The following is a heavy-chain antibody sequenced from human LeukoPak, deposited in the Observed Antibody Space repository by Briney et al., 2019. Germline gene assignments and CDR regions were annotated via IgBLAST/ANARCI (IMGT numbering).Heavy chain of an antibody. CDR3: ARTRDIAVLNWFDP. V-gene: IGHV4-59*01. J-gene: IGHJ5*02. CDR1: GGSISSYF. CDR2: IYFSGST. Sequence: SETLSLTCTVSGGSISSYFWSWIRQPPGKGLEGIGYIYFSGSTNYNPSLKSRVTISVDTSKNQFSLKLSSMTVADTAMYYCARTRDIAVLNWFDPWGQGTLVTVSS. D-gene: IGHD6-19*01.